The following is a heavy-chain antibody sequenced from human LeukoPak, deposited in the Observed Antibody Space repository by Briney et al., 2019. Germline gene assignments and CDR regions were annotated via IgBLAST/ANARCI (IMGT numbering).Heavy chain of an antibody. D-gene: IGHD6-13*01. Sequence: GGSLRLSCAASGFTFSSYAMSWVRQAPGKGLEWVSAISGSGGSTYYADSVKGRFTISRDNSKNTLYLQMNSLRAEDTAVYYCANRGDSSSWTDYYYYGMDVWGQGTTVTASS. CDR2: ISGSGGST. CDR3: ANRGDSSSWTDYYYYGMDV. V-gene: IGHV3-23*01. CDR1: GFTFSSYA. J-gene: IGHJ6*02.